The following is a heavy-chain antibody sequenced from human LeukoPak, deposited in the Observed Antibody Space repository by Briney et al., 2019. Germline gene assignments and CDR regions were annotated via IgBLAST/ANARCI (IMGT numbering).Heavy chain of an antibody. D-gene: IGHD1-14*01. CDR3: TRDRSRAEDD. J-gene: IGHJ4*02. V-gene: IGHV3-7*01. CDR1: GFTFSDYW. CDR2: INQGGSDK. Sequence: PGGSLRLSCAASGFTFSDYWMSWVRQAPGKGLEWVANINQGGSDKYYVDSVKGRFTISRDNANNLLYLQMNSLRGEDTAVYYCTRDRSRAEDDWGQGTLVTASS.